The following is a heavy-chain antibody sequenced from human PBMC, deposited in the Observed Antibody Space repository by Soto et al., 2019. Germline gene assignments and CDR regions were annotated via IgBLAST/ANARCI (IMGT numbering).Heavy chain of an antibody. D-gene: IGHD6-19*01. J-gene: IGHJ4*02. CDR2: IYYSGST. CDR3: ARLGGITGYSSAWYKFEH. Sequence: SETLSLTCTVSGGSISSSSHYWGWIRQPPGKGLEWIGNIYYSGSTYYNPSLKSRVTISLDTSKNQFSLKLSSVTAADTAVYYCARLGGITGYSSAWYKFEHWGQGTLVTVSS. CDR1: GGSISSSSHY. V-gene: IGHV4-39*01.